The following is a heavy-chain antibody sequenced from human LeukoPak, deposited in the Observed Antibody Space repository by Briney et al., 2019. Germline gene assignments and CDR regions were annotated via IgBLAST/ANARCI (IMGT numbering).Heavy chain of an antibody. CDR1: GYTFTSFG. CDR2: ISAYNGNT. Sequence: ASVKVSCKASGYTFTSFGITWVRQAPGQGLEWMGWISAYNGNTNYARKFQGRVTMTTDTSTSTAYMELRSLRSDDTAVYYCARDPSYDILTGYSSNWFDPWGQGTLVTVSS. J-gene: IGHJ5*02. CDR3: ARDPSYDILTGYSSNWFDP. V-gene: IGHV1-18*01. D-gene: IGHD3-9*01.